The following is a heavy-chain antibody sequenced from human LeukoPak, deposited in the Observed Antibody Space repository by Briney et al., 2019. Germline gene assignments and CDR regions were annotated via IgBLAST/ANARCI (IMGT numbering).Heavy chain of an antibody. CDR2: IYWNDDK. CDR3: AHSGIVVVPAAMLIGPGTGSTPGSWFDP. D-gene: IGHD2-2*01. Sequence: SGPTLVKPTQTLTLTCTFSGFSLSTSGVGVGWIRQPPGKALEWLALIYWNDDKRYSPSLKSRLTITKDTSKNQVVLTMTNMDPVDTATYYCAHSGIVVVPAAMLIGPGTGSTPGSWFDPWGQGTLVTVSS. V-gene: IGHV2-5*01. CDR1: GFSLSTSGVG. J-gene: IGHJ5*02.